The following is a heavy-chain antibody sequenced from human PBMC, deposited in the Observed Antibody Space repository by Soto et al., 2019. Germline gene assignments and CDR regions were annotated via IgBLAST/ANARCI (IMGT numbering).Heavy chain of an antibody. CDR2: IYGGGVT. V-gene: IGHV3-53*01. Sequence: EVQLVESGGGLIQSGGSLRLSCAASGITVSRNYMSWVRQAPGKGLEWVSVIYGGGVTQYAEFVQGRFIISRDNSKNTLYLQMNSLRVEDTAVYYCARGYLWSGELSVHDDWGQGTLVTVSS. D-gene: IGHD3-10*01. CDR1: GITVSRNY. CDR3: ARGYLWSGELSVHDD. J-gene: IGHJ4*02.